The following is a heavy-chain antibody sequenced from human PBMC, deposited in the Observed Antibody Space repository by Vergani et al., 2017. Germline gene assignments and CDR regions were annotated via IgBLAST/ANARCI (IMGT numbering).Heavy chain of an antibody. CDR1: GFTFDDYA. CDR2: ISGSGGST. V-gene: IGHV3-23*04. Sequence: EVQLVESGGGLVQPGRSLRLSCAASGFTFDDYAMHWVRQAPGKGLEWVSAISGSGGSTYYADSVKGRFTISRDNSKNTLYLQMNSLRAEDTAVYYCAKARGSTSANYWGQGTLVTVSS. D-gene: IGHD2-2*01. CDR3: AKARGSTSANY. J-gene: IGHJ4*02.